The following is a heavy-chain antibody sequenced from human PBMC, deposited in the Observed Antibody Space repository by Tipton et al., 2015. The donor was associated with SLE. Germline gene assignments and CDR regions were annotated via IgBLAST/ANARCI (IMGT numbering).Heavy chain of an antibody. V-gene: IGHV4-61*09. D-gene: IGHD6-13*01. CDR1: GGSISSGSYY. J-gene: IGHJ3*02. Sequence: TLSLTCTVSGGSISSGSYYWSWIRQPAGKGLEWIGEINHSGSTNYNPSLKSRVTISVDTSKNQFSLKLTSVTAADTAVYYCARVRLIAAATTGAFDIWGQGTMVTVSS. CDR2: INHSGST. CDR3: ARVRLIAAATTGAFDI.